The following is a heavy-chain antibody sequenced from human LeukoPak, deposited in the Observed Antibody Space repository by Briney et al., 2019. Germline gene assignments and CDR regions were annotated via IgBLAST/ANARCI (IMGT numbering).Heavy chain of an antibody. V-gene: IGHV4-34*01. Sequence: SETLSLTCAVYGGSFSGYYWSWIRQPPGKGLEWIGEINHSGSTNYNPSLKSRVTISVDTSKNQFSLKLSSVTAADTAVYYCARLYGDYVYYFDYWGQGTLVAVSS. D-gene: IGHD4-17*01. CDR3: ARLYGDYVYYFDY. J-gene: IGHJ4*02. CDR1: GGSFSGYY. CDR2: INHSGST.